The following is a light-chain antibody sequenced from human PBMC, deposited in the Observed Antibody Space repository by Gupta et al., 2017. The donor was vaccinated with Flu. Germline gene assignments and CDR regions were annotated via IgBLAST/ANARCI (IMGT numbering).Light chain of an antibody. V-gene: IGKV1-9*01. J-gene: IGKJ3*01. Sequence: FLSASVGDRVTITCRASQDISSYLAWYQQKPGKAPKLLIYAASTLQRGVPSRFSGSGSGTEFTLTISSLQPEDFATYYCQQLNSYPPLLTFGPGTKVDIK. CDR2: AAS. CDR3: QQLNSYPPLLT. CDR1: QDISSY.